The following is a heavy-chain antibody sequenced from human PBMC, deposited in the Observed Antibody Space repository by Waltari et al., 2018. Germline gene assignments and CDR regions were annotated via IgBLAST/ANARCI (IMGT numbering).Heavy chain of an antibody. CDR3: VKVAVRGPRPH. CDR1: GFTFSNYA. CDR2: LSGSGDST. D-gene: IGHD3-10*01. J-gene: IGHJ4*02. V-gene: IGHV3-23*01. Sequence: EVQLLESGGGLVQPGGSLRLPCAASGFTFSNYAMSWVRQAPGKGLGWVSALSGSGDSTYYADSVKGRFTISRDESKNTLYLQMNSLRAEDTAVYYCVKVAVRGPRPHWGQGTLVTVSS.